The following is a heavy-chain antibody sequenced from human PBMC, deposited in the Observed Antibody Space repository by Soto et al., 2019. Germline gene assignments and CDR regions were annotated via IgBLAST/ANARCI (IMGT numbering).Heavy chain of an antibody. V-gene: IGHV3-23*01. J-gene: IGHJ2*01. CDR3: AKRTVGWYFDL. CDR1: GFTFSSYA. Sequence: EVQLLESGGGLVQPGGSLRLSCAASGFTFSSYAMNWVRQAPGKGLEWVSVISGSGGSTYYADAVKGRFTISRDNSKNTLYLQMDSLRAEDTAVYYCAKRTVGWYFDLWGRGTLVTVSS. CDR2: ISGSGGST. D-gene: IGHD4-17*01.